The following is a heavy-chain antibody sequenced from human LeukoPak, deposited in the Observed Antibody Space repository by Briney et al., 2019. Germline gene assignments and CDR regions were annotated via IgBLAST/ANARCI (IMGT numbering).Heavy chain of an antibody. CDR1: GFTFSSYS. J-gene: IGHJ4*02. Sequence: GGSLRLSCAASGFTFSSYSMNWVRQAPGKGLEWVSSISSSSSYIYYADSVKGRFTISRDNSKNTLYLQMNSLRAEDTAVYYCAAQWELTTFDYWGQGTLVTVSS. CDR3: AAQWELTTFDY. CDR2: ISSSSSYI. V-gene: IGHV3-21*01. D-gene: IGHD1-26*01.